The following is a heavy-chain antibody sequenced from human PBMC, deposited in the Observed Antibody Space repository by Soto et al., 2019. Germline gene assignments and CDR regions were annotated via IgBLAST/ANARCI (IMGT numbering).Heavy chain of an antibody. D-gene: IGHD5-12*01. CDR2: INAGNGDT. J-gene: IGHJ4*02. CDR1: GITYNTYA. V-gene: IGHV1-3*01. CDR3: ARAISGYVT. Sequence: QVQLVQSGPEMKKPGASVKLSCKASGITYNTYAIHWVRQAPGQGLEWMGWINAGNGDTRISQNFQGRVTLTRDTSASTVYMELASLKSEDTGVYYCARAISGYVTWGQGTLVTVSS.